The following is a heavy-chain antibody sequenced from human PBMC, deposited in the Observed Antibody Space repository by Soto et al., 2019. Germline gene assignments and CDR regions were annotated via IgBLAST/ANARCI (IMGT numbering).Heavy chain of an antibody. CDR3: ARMNYYDTSGYPFDY. V-gene: IGHV4-59*01. Sequence: SETLSLTCTVSGGSISSYYWSWIRQPPGKGLEWIGYIYFRGTTNYDPSLKSRVTMSADTSKNQFSLKLNSVTAADTAVYYCARMNYYDTSGYPFDYWGQGMMVTVSS. CDR1: GGSISSYY. J-gene: IGHJ4*02. D-gene: IGHD3-22*01. CDR2: IYFRGTT.